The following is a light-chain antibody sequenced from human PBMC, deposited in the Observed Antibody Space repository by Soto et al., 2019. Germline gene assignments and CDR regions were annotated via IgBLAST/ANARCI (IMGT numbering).Light chain of an antibody. J-gene: IGLJ1*01. V-gene: IGLV2-14*01. CDR3: SSYTSRSTHYA. CDR1: SSDVGGYNY. Sequence: QSALTQPASVSGSPGQSITISCTGTSSDVGGYNYVSWYQQHPDKAPKLMIYEVSNRPSGVSNRFSGSKSGNTASLTISGLQAEDDADYYCSSYTSRSTHYAFGTGTKV. CDR2: EVS.